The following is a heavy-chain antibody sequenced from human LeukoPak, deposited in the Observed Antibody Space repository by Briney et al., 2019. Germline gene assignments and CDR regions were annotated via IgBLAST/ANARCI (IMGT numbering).Heavy chain of an antibody. CDR3: ARHSRESLRIAAAGPMKDWFDP. CDR2: IYYSGST. D-gene: IGHD6-13*01. V-gene: IGHV4-39*01. Sequence: SETLSLTCTVSGGSISSSSYYWGWIRQPPGKGLEWIGSIYYSGSTYYNPSLKSRVTISVDTSKNQFSLKLSSVTAADTAVYYCARHSRESLRIAAAGPMKDWFDPWGQGTLVTVSS. J-gene: IGHJ5*02. CDR1: GGSISSSSYY.